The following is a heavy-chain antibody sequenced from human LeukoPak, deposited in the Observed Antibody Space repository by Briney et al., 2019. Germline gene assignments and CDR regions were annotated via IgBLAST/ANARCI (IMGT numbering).Heavy chain of an antibody. CDR2: INPSGGST. D-gene: IGHD3-10*01. J-gene: IGHJ5*02. CDR1: GYTFTGYY. CDR3: ARTGRDGSGSYSRFDP. Sequence: ASVKVSCKASGYTFTGYYMHWVRQAPGQGLEWMGIINPSGGSTSYAQKFQGRVTMTRDTSTSTVYMELSSLRSEDTAVYYCARTGRDGSGSYSRFDPWGQGTLVTVSS. V-gene: IGHV1-46*01.